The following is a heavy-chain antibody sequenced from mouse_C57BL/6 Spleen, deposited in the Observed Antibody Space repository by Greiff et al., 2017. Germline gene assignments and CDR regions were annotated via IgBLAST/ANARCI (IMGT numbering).Heavy chain of an antibody. V-gene: IGHV1-52*01. D-gene: IGHD2-1*01. Sequence: QVQLKQPGAELVRPGSSVKLSCKASGYTFTSYWMHWVKQRPIQGLEWIGNIDPSDSETHYNQKFKDKATLTVDKSSSTAYMQLSSLTSEDSAVYYCARGGNYYYAMDYWGQGTSVTVSS. CDR2: IDPSDSET. J-gene: IGHJ4*01. CDR3: ARGGNYYYAMDY. CDR1: GYTFTSYW.